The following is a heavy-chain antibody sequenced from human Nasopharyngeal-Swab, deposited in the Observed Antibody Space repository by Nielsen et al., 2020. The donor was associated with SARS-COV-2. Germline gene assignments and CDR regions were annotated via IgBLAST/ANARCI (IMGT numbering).Heavy chain of an antibody. V-gene: IGHV5-51*01. CDR2: FYPVDSDA. CDR1: GYSFTRNW. Sequence: GESLKISCKGSGYSFTRNWIGWVRQMPGKGLEWMGIFYPVDSDARYSPSFLGQVTISADKSINTAYLQWSTLKASDTAMYYCARQQIIGTTAPLGPFDIWGQGTMVTVSS. J-gene: IGHJ3*02. D-gene: IGHD1-1*01. CDR3: ARQQIIGTTAPLGPFDI.